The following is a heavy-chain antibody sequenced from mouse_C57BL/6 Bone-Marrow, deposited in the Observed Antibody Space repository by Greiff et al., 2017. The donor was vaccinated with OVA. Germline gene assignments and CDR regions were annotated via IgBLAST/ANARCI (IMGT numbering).Heavy chain of an antibody. D-gene: IGHD1-1*01. CDR1: EYEFPSHD. CDR2: INSDGGST. Sequence: EVHLVESGGGLVQPGESLKLSCESNEYEFPSHDMSWVRKTPEKRLELVAAINSDGGSTYYPDTMERRFIISRDNTKKTLYLQMSSLRSEDTALYYCARRITTVVADAMDYWGQGTSVTVSS. CDR3: ARRITTVVADAMDY. V-gene: IGHV5-2*01. J-gene: IGHJ4*01.